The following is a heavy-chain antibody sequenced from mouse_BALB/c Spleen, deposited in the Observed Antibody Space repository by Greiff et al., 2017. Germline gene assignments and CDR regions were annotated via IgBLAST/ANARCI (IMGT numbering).Heavy chain of an antibody. CDR1: GFTFSSYT. Sequence: EVQLQESGGGLVKPGGSLKLSCAASGFTFSSYTMSWVRQTPEKRLEWVATISSGGSYTYYPDSVKGRFTISRDNAKNTLYLQMSSRKSEDTAMYYCTRYYRYDDAMDYWGQGTSVTVSS. J-gene: IGHJ4*01. V-gene: IGHV5-6-4*01. CDR2: ISSGGSYT. CDR3: TRYYRYDDAMDY. D-gene: IGHD2-14*01.